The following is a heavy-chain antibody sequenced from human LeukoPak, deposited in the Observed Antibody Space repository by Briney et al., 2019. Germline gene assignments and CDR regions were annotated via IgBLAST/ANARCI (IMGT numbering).Heavy chain of an antibody. J-gene: IGHJ4*02. CDR1: GFTFSSYA. CDR2: ISYDGSNK. V-gene: IGHV3-30*04. Sequence: GGSLRLSCAASGFTFSSYAMHWVRQAPGKGLEWVAIISYDGSNKYYAESVKGRFTISRDNSKNTLYLQMNSLKTEDTAVYYCTRPGYYYDSSGYPSPDWGQGTLVTVSS. D-gene: IGHD3-22*01. CDR3: TRPGYYYDSSGYPSPD.